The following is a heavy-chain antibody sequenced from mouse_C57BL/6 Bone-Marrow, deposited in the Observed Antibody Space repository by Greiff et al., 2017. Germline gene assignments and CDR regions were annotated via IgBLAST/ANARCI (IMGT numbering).Heavy chain of an antibody. V-gene: IGHV5-15*01. J-gene: IGHJ1*03. CDR2: ISNLAYSI. CDR1: GFTFSDYG. Sequence: EVKLMESGGGLVQPGGSLKLSCAASGFTFSDYGMAWVRQAPRKGPEWVAFISNLAYSIYYADTVTGRFTISRENAKNTLYLEMSSLRSEDTAMYYCARTMVTTGWYFDVWGTGTTVTVSS. D-gene: IGHD2-2*01. CDR3: ARTMVTTGWYFDV.